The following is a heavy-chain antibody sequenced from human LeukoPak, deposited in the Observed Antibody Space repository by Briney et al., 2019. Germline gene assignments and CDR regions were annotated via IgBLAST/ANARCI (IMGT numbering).Heavy chain of an antibody. CDR1: GYRFISNY. CDR2: MHPGNGNT. CDR3: AREGSYCVGGDCYSFDF. Sequence: ASVKVSCKASGYRFISNYIQWVRQAPGLGPEWMGWMHPGNGNTRYAEKFQGRVTMTRDTSINTAYMDLNSLRSDDTAVYYCAREGSYCVGGDCYSFDFWGQGTLITFSS. J-gene: IGHJ4*02. V-gene: IGHV1-2*02. D-gene: IGHD2-21*02.